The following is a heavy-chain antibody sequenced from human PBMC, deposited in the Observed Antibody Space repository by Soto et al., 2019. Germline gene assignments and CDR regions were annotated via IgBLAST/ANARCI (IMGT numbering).Heavy chain of an antibody. CDR2: ISAYNGNT. D-gene: IGHD2-2*01. V-gene: IGHV1-18*01. CDR1: GYTFTSYG. J-gene: IGHJ4*02. CDR3: AKDLGYCSSTSCYGYFDD. Sequence: ASVKVSCKASGYTFTSYGISWVRQAPGQGLEWMGWISAYNGNTNYAQKLQGRVTMTTDTSTSTAYMELRSLRSDDTAVYYCAKDLGYCSSTSCYGYFDDWGQGTPVTVSS.